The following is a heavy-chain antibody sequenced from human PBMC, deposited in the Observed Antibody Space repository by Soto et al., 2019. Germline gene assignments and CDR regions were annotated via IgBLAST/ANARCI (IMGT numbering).Heavy chain of an antibody. V-gene: IGHV3-23*01. CDR3: AKGSDSSGYYIDY. D-gene: IGHD3-22*01. J-gene: IGHJ4*02. Sequence: EVQLLESGGGLVQPGGSLRLSCAASGFTFSSYAMSWVRQAPGKGLEWVAAISGSGGSTYYADSVKGRFTISRDNSKNTLYLQMNSLRDEDTAVYYCAKGSDSSGYYIDYWGQGTLVTVSS. CDR2: ISGSGGST. CDR1: GFTFSSYA.